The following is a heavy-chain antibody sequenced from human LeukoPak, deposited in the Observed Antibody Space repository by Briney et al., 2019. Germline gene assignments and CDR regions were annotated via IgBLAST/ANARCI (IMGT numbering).Heavy chain of an antibody. CDR3: ARERYDFWSGHVKGMDV. CDR2: FYKGGST. V-gene: IGHV4-4*07. D-gene: IGHD3-3*01. Sequence: SETLSLTCSVSGSSISNYSWSWIRQPAGKGLEWIGRFYKGGSTKYNFSLKSRVTLSVDTSKNLFSLKLSSVAAADTAVYYCARERYDFWSGHVKGMDVWGQGTTVTVSS. J-gene: IGHJ6*02. CDR1: GSSISNYS.